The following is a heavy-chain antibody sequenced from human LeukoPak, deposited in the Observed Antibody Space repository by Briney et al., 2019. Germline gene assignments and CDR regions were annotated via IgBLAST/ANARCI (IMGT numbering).Heavy chain of an antibody. Sequence: GGSLRLSCAASGFTFSSYSMNWVRQAPGKGLEWVSSISSSNSYIYYADSVKGRFTISRDNAKNSLYLQMNSLRAEDTAVYYCARVANYGSGSYPDYWGQGTLVTVSS. D-gene: IGHD3-10*01. CDR1: GFTFSSYS. V-gene: IGHV3-21*01. CDR3: ARVANYGSGSYPDY. CDR2: ISSSNSYI. J-gene: IGHJ4*02.